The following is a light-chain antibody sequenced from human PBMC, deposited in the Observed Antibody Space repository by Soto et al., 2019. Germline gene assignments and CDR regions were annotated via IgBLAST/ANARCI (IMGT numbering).Light chain of an antibody. CDR2: GAS. Sequence: EIVMTQSPATLSVSPGERASLSCRASQSVSSNLAWYQQKPGQAPRLLIYGASTRATGIPGRISGSGSGTEFTLTISSLQSEDFAVYYCQQYSNWPLTFGGGTKVEIK. CDR1: QSVSSN. J-gene: IGKJ4*01. V-gene: IGKV3-15*01. CDR3: QQYSNWPLT.